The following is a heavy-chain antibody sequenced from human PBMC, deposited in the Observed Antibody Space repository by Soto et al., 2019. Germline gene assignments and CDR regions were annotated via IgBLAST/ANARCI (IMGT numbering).Heavy chain of an antibody. CDR3: ARDTSWNNNWFDT. Sequence: LSLTCAVYGGSFSGYYWSWIRQPPGKGLEWIGEINHSGSTIYNPSLKRRVTISVDTSKNQFSLKLSSVTAADTAVYYWARDTSWNNNWFDTWGQGTPVTVPQ. CDR1: GGSFSGYY. CDR2: INHSGST. J-gene: IGHJ5*02. D-gene: IGHD2-2*01. V-gene: IGHV4-34*01.